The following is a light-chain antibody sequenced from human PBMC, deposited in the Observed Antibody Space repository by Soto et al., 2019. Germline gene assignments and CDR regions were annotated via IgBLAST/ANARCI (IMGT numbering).Light chain of an antibody. Sequence: QSVLTQPPSVSGAPGQRGTISCTGSSSNIGAGYVVHWYQQLPGTAPKLLIYGNNNRPSGVPDRFSGSKSGTSASLAITGLQAEDEADYYCQSYDSSLSASVVFGGGTQLTVL. V-gene: IGLV1-40*01. CDR2: GNN. CDR1: SSNIGAGYV. CDR3: QSYDSSLSASVV. J-gene: IGLJ2*01.